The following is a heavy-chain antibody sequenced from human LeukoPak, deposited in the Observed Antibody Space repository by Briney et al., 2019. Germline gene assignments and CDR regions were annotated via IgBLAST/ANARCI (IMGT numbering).Heavy chain of an antibody. V-gene: IGHV3-7*01. CDR1: GFTFNTYW. Sequence: PGGSLRLSCAASGFTFNTYWMTWVRQAPGKGLEWVANIKQDGSEKFYVDSVKGRFTISRDNAKNSLSLQVSSLSTEDTAVYYCARGRSAFDIWGQGTMVTVSS. CDR2: IKQDGSEK. J-gene: IGHJ3*02. CDR3: ARGRSAFDI.